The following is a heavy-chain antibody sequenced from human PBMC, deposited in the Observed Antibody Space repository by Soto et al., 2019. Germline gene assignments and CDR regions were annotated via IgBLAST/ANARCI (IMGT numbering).Heavy chain of an antibody. Sequence: QVQLQESGPGLVKPSQTLSLTCTVSSGSISSGDYYWSWIRQHPGRGLEWIGFIYHKGSTFYNPSLNNRAAISLDTSKKQFSLELDAVTAADTAVYFCTRGELWWDSWGRESWSPSPQ. V-gene: IGHV4-31*03. CDR2: IYHKGST. CDR3: TRGELWWDS. J-gene: IGHJ5*01. D-gene: IGHD2-21*01. CDR1: SGSISSGDYY.